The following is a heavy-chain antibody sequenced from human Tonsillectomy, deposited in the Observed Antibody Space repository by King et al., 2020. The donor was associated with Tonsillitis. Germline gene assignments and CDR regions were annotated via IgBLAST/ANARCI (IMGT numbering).Heavy chain of an antibody. J-gene: IGHJ4*02. Sequence: QLVQSGAEVKKPGASVKVSCKVSGYTLTELSMHWVRQAPGKGLEWMGGFDPEDGETIYAQKFQGRVTMTEDTSTDTAYMELSSLRSEDTAVYHCATVSSVSVTTRFDYWGQGTLVTVSS. D-gene: IGHD4-17*01. V-gene: IGHV1-24*01. CDR2: FDPEDGET. CDR1: GYTLTELS. CDR3: ATVSSVSVTTRFDY.